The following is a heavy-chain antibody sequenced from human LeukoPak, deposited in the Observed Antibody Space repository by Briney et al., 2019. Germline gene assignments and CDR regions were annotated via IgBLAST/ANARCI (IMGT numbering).Heavy chain of an antibody. CDR1: GFTVSSNY. J-gene: IGHJ4*02. V-gene: IGHV3-53*01. Sequence: PGGSLRLSCAAFGFTVSSNYMSWVRQAPGKGLEWVSVIYSGGSIYYADSVKGRFTISRDISKNTLYFQMNSLRAEDTAVYYCASEERAATFFDYWGQGTLVTVSS. D-gene: IGHD2-15*01. CDR2: IYSGGSI. CDR3: ASEERAATFFDY.